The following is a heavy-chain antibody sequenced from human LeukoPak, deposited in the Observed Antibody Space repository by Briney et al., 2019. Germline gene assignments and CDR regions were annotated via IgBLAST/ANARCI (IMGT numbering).Heavy chain of an antibody. V-gene: IGHV3-23*01. D-gene: IGHD3-22*01. CDR1: GFTFSTYA. Sequence: GGSLRLSCAASGFTFSTYAMSWVRQIPGKGLEWVSAISGSGGSTYYADSVKGRFTISRDNSKNTLYLQMNSLRAEDTAVYYCAKASAMIVVVSKHFDYWGQGTLVTVSS. CDR2: ISGSGGST. CDR3: AKASAMIVVVSKHFDY. J-gene: IGHJ4*02.